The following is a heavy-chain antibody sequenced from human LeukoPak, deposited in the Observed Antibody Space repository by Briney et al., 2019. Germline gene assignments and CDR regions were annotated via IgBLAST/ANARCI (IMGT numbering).Heavy chain of an antibody. CDR3: ARGKGRGYSGYGGVY. CDR1: GYTFTSYD. J-gene: IGHJ4*02. V-gene: IGHV1-8*01. Sequence: EASVKVSCKASGYTFTSYDINWVRQATGQGLEWMGWMNPNSGNTGYAQKFQGRVTMSRSTTISTAYMELSSLRSEDTAVSYCARGKGRGYSGYGGVYWGRGTLVTVSS. CDR2: MNPNSGNT. D-gene: IGHD5-12*01.